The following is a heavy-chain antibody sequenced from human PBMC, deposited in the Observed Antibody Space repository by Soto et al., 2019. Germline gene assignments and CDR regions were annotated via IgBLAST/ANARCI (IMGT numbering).Heavy chain of an antibody. CDR3: ASWLKEAGIGGNYYYGMDV. Sequence: GESLKISCAASGFTFSSYGMHWVRQAPGKGLEWVAVIWYDGSNKYYADSVKGRFTISRDNSKNTLYLQMNSLRAEDTAVYYCASWLKEAGIGGNYYYGMDVWGQGTTVTVSS. D-gene: IGHD1-1*01. CDR2: IWYDGSNK. CDR1: GFTFSSYG. J-gene: IGHJ6*02. V-gene: IGHV3-33*01.